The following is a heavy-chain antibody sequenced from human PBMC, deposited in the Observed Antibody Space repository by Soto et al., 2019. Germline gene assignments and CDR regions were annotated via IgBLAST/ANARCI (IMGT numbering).Heavy chain of an antibody. J-gene: IGHJ4*02. CDR2: INAGNGNT. CDR1: GYTFTSSA. CDR3: ARIEFVVVTAIL. V-gene: IGHV1-3*01. D-gene: IGHD2-21*02. Sequence: ASVKVSCKASGYTFTSSAMHWVRQAPGQRLEWMGWINAGNGNTKYSQKFQGRVTITRDTSASTAYMELSSLRSEDTAVYYCARIEFVVVTAILWGQGTLVTVSS.